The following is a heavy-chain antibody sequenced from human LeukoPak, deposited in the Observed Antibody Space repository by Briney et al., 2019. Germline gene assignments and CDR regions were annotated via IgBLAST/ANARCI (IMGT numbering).Heavy chain of an antibody. CDR3: ARDRSSGWYLGWFDP. J-gene: IGHJ5*02. D-gene: IGHD6-19*01. CDR1: GGSISSYY. CDR2: IYTSGST. V-gene: IGHV4-4*07. Sequence: SETLSLTCTVSGGSISSYYWSWIRQPAGKGLEWIGRIYTSGSTNYNPSLKSRVTMSVDTSKNQFSLKLSSVTAADTAVYYCARDRSSGWYLGWFDPWGQGTLVTVYS.